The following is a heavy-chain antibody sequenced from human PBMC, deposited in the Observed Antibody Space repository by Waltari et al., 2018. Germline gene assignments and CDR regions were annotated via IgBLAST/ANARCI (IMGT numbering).Heavy chain of an antibody. CDR2: IHYRGST. CDR1: GGSISSSSYY. Sequence: QLQLQESGPGLVKPSETLSLTCTVSGGSISSSSYYWGWIRQPPGKGLEWIGSIHYRGSTYYNPSLESRVTISVHTAKDHVSLMLSSVTAADTAVYYCASGMGYYDFWSGYPPFDYWGQGTLVTVSS. V-gene: IGHV4-39*07. CDR3: ASGMGYYDFWSGYPPFDY. D-gene: IGHD3-3*01. J-gene: IGHJ4*02.